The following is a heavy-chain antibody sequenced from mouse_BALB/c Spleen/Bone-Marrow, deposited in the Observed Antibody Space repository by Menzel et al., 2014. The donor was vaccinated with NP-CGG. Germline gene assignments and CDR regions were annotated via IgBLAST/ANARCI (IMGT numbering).Heavy chain of an antibody. CDR2: IFPGSGNT. D-gene: IGHD2-1*01. CDR1: GYSFTSYY. CDR3: ARSGYVCNYPCFDY. V-gene: IGHV1-66*01. Sequence: QVQLQQSGPELVKPGASVKISCKASGYSFTSYYIHWVKQRPGQGLEWIGWIFPGSGNTKYNEKFKGKATLSADTSSSTACMQLSSLTSENSAVYFCARSGYVCNYPCFDYWGQGTPLTVSS. J-gene: IGHJ2*01.